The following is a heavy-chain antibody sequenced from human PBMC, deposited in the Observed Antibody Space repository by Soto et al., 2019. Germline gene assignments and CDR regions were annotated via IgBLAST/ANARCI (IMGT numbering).Heavy chain of an antibody. J-gene: IGHJ4*02. CDR2: ISYDGSKK. CDR3: AKDRNSGWNNCLDY. Sequence: QVQLVESGGGVVQPGRSLRLSCAASGFTFSSYGMHWVRQAPGKGLEWVAVISYDGSKKYYADSVKGRFTISRDNSKNTLYLQMTRLSAEDTAAYYWAKDRNSGWNNCLDYWGQGTLVTVSS. D-gene: IGHD6-19*01. V-gene: IGHV3-30*18. CDR1: GFTFSSYG.